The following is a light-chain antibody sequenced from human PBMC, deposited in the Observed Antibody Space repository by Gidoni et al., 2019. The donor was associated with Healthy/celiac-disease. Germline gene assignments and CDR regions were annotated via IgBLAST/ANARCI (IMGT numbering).Light chain of an antibody. V-gene: IGKV1-6*01. J-gene: IGKJ1*01. CDR1: QGIRND. Sequence: AIQMTQSPSSLSASVGDRVTITCRASQGIRNDLGWYQQKPGKAPKLLIYTASSLQSGVPSRFSGSGSGTDFTLTISSLQPEDFATYYCLQDYNYPWTFGQXTKVEIK. CDR3: LQDYNYPWT. CDR2: TAS.